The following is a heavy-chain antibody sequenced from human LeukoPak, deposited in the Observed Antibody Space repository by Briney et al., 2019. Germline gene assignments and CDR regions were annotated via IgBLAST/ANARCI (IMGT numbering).Heavy chain of an antibody. CDR2: IYPGDSDT. CDR1: GYSFTSYW. D-gene: IGHD3-16*01. J-gene: IGHJ4*02. Sequence: GESLKISCNGSGYSFTSYWIGWVRQMPGKGLEWMGIIYPGDSDTRYSPSFQGQVTISADKSISTAYLQWSSLKASDTAMYYCARPSHGGELGRNIDYFDYWGQGTLVTVSS. CDR3: ARPSHGGELGRNIDYFDY. V-gene: IGHV5-51*01.